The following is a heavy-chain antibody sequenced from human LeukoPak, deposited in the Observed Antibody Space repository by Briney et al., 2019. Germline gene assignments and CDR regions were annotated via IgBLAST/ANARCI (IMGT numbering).Heavy chain of an antibody. J-gene: IGHJ4*02. CDR3: AKGYNYDSSATYFDY. CDR1: GFTFSSYA. Sequence: GGSLRLSCAASGFTFSSYAMSWVRQAPGKGLEWVSAISGSGGSTYYADSVKGRFTISRDNSKNTLYLQMNSLRAEDTAVYYCAKGYNYDSSATYFDYWGQGTLVTVSS. V-gene: IGHV3-23*01. D-gene: IGHD3-22*01. CDR2: ISGSGGST.